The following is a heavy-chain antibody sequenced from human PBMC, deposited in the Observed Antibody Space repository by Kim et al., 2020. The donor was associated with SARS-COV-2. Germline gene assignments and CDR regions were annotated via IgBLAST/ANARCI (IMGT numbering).Heavy chain of an antibody. D-gene: IGHD3-10*01. CDR1: GYSFSRST. CDR2: IYAANGNT. CDR3: VSDGFYNSAAGSDDY. J-gene: IGHJ4*02. Sequence: ASVKVSCKASGYSFSRSTMHWVRQAPGQRLEWVGWIYAANGNTKYSEKFQDRLTITTDTSASTDYMELSSLRSEDTDVYYCVSDGFYNSAAGSDDYWGQGTLVTVSS. V-gene: IGHV1-3*01.